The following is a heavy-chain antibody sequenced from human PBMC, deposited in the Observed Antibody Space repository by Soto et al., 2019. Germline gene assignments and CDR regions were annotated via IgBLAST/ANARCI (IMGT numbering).Heavy chain of an antibody. CDR1: GYTFTSYG. Sequence: QVQLVQSGAEVKNPGASVKVSCKASGYTFTSYGIGWARQAPGQGLEWMGWTTTYNGNTNYAQNFQGRVTLTTDTSTRAAYIELRSLRSNDTAIYDCVMPDVYVTPSPQDFWGQGTTVTVSS. CDR3: VMPDVYVTPSPQDF. V-gene: IGHV1-18*01. D-gene: IGHD3-16*01. J-gene: IGHJ6*02. CDR2: TTTYNGNT.